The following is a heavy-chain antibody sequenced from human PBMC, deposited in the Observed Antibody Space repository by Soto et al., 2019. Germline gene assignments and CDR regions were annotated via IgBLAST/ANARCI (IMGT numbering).Heavy chain of an antibody. CDR2: IYYSGST. Sequence: PSETLSLTCTVSGGSISSYYWSWIRQPPGKGLEWIGYIYYSGSTNYNPSLKSRVTISVDTSKNHFSLKLRSVTAADTAVYYCARSIVVVTALDYWGQGTLVTVSS. CDR3: ARSIVVVTALDY. D-gene: IGHD2-21*02. CDR1: GGSISSYY. V-gene: IGHV4-59*08. J-gene: IGHJ4*02.